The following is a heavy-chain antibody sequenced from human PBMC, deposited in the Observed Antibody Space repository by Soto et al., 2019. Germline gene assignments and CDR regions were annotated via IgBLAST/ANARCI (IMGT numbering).Heavy chain of an antibody. V-gene: IGHV4-59*08. Sequence: PSETLSLTCTVSGGSISNYYWRWIRQPPGKGQEWIGYIYYSGTTNYNPSLKSRVTISVDMSKNQFSLKLSFVTAVDTAVYYCARHPTVTEYYFDYWGQGTMVTVSS. CDR3: ARHPTVTEYYFDY. CDR1: GGSISNYY. CDR2: IYYSGTT. J-gene: IGHJ4*02. D-gene: IGHD4-17*01.